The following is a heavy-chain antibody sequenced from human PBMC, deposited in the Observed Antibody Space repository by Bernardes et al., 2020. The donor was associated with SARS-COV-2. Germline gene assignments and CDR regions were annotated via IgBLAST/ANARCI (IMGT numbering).Heavy chain of an antibody. D-gene: IGHD3-9*01. CDR1: GGSFSGYY. Sequence: TLSLTCAVYGGSFSGYYWSWIRQPPGKGLEWIGEINHSGSTNYNPSLKSRVTISVDTSKNQFSLKLSSVTAADTAVYYCARDCDRAHDYWGQGTLVTVSS. J-gene: IGHJ4*02. CDR3: ARDCDRAHDY. V-gene: IGHV4-34*01. CDR2: INHSGST.